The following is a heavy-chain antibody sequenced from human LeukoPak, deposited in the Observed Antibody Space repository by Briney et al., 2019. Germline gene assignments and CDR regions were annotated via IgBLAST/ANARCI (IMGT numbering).Heavy chain of an antibody. J-gene: IGHJ4*02. D-gene: IGHD2-2*02. CDR2: LNWDGGST. CDR1: GFNFEDYT. V-gene: IGHV3-43*01. Sequence: PWGSLRLSGAASGFNFEDYTMHWVRPTPGKGLEWVSLLNWDGGSTYYADSVKGRFAISRDNNKNSLYLQMTSLRTEDTALYYCTKGSNTWPSLFDYWGQGTLVTVSS. CDR3: TKGSNTWPSLFDY.